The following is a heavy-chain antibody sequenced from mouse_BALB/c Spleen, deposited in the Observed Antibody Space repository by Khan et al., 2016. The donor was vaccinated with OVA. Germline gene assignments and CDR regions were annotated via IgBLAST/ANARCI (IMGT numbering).Heavy chain of an antibody. CDR2: IWSDGTI. V-gene: IGHV2-6-1*01. J-gene: IGHJ4*01. D-gene: IGHD2-10*01. CDR1: GFLLINYG. Sequence: KKGGDGLVEKEKRLFIIWTILGFLLINYGVQWVRQPPGKGLEWLVVIWSDGTITYSSVLKSRLSISKDNSKSQVLLKMNSLQTDDTAMYYCARQPYYHYYIMDYWGQGTSVTVSS. CDR3: ARQPYYHYYIMDY.